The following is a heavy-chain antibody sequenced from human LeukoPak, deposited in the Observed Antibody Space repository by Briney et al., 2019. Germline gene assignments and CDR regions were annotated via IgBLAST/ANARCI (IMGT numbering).Heavy chain of an antibody. V-gene: IGHV3-48*03. CDR1: GFTFSSYE. CDR3: ARGFRDTAMFLDY. Sequence: HPGGSLRLSCAASGFTFSSYEMNWVRQAPGKGLEWISAISGSSSNVYYAASVRGRFTISRDNAENSLYLQLNTMRAEDTAVYYCARGFRDTAMFLDYWGQGTLVTVSS. J-gene: IGHJ4*02. D-gene: IGHD5-18*01. CDR2: ISGSSSNV.